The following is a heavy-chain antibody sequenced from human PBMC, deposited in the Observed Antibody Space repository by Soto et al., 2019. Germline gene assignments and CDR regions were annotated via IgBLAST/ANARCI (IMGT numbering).Heavy chain of an antibody. V-gene: IGHV4-30-4*01. CDR1: GGSISSGDYY. J-gene: IGHJ4*02. Sequence: SETLSLTCTVSGGSISSGDYYWSWIRQSPGKGLEWIGYIYYSGSTYYNPSLKSRVTISVDTSKNQFSLKLSSVTAADTAVYYCARARGLVEMATIFFDYWGQGTLVTVSS. CDR3: ARARGLVEMATIFFDY. CDR2: IYYSGST. D-gene: IGHD5-12*01.